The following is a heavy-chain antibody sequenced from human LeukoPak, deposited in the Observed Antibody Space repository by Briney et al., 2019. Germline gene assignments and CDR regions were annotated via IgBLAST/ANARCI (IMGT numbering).Heavy chain of an antibody. V-gene: IGHV1-8*03. Sequence: ASVKVSCKASGYTFTSYDINWVRQATGQGLEWMGWMNPNSGNTGYAQKFQGRVTITRNTSISTAYMELSSLRSEDTAVYYCASSGWTDGYNWFDPWGQGTLVTVSS. CDR3: ASSGWTDGYNWFDP. CDR2: MNPNSGNT. CDR1: GYTFTSYD. J-gene: IGHJ5*02. D-gene: IGHD6-19*01.